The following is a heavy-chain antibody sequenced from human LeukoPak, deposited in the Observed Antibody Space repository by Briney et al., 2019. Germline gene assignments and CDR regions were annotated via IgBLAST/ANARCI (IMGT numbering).Heavy chain of an antibody. CDR3: ARQAVAVESWFDP. CDR1: GYTFTSYD. V-gene: IGHV1-8*01. D-gene: IGHD6-19*01. CDR2: MNPNSGNT. Sequence: GASVKVSCKASGYTFTSYDINWVRQATGQGLEWMGWMNPNSGNTGYAQKFQGRVTMTRNTSISTAYMELSSLRSEDTAVYYCARQAVAVESWFDPWGQGTLVTVSS. J-gene: IGHJ5*02.